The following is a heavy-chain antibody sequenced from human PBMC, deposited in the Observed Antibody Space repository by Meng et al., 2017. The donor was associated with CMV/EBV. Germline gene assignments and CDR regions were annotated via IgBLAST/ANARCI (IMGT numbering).Heavy chain of an antibody. J-gene: IGHJ6*02. CDR1: GYTFTGYY. Sequence: ASVKVSCKASGYTFTGYYMHWVRQAPGQGLEWMGWINPNSGGTNYAQKFQGRVTMTRDTSMSTAYMELSSLRSEDTAVYYCARALVDGFWSVEHYYGMDVWGQGTTVTVSS. D-gene: IGHD3-3*01. CDR2: INPNSGGT. CDR3: ARALVDGFWSVEHYYGMDV. V-gene: IGHV1-2*02.